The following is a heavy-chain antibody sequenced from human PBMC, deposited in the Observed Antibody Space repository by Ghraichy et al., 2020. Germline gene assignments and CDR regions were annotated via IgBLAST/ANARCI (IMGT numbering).Heavy chain of an antibody. CDR2: IKSKTDGGTT. J-gene: IGHJ5*02. CDR1: GFTFSNAW. V-gene: IGHV3-15*01. Sequence: GGSLRLSCAASGFTFSNAWMSWVRQAPGKGLEWVGRIKSKTDGGTTDYAAPVKGRFTISRDDSKNTLYLQMNSLKTEDTAVYYCTTGGYCSSNSCYTWFAPLGQGTRDTVAS. D-gene: IGHD2-2*02. CDR3: TTGGYCSSNSCYTWFAP.